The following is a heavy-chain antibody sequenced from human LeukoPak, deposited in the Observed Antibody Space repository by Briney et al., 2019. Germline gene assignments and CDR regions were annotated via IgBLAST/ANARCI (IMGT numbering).Heavy chain of an antibody. CDR3: ARGWWSSTRHYYYGMDV. CDR2: IKQDGSER. CDR1: GFTFSSYW. Sequence: GGSLRLSCAASGFTFSSYWMSWVRQAPGKGLEWVANIKQDGSERYYVDSVKGRFTISRDNAKNSLYLQMNSLRAEDTAVYYCARGWWSSTRHYYYGMDVWGQGTTVTVSS. D-gene: IGHD2-2*01. J-gene: IGHJ6*02. V-gene: IGHV3-7*01.